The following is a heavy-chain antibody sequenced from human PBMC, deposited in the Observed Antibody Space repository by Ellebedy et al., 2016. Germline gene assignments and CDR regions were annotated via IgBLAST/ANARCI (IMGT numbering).Heavy chain of an antibody. D-gene: IGHD3-10*01. V-gene: IGHV3-23*01. CDR2: VVGSGERT. J-gene: IGHJ4*02. CDR1: GFTFSSHA. CDR3: ANVGGSGIYYNGF. Sequence: GGSLRLSCAASGFTFSSHAMSWVRQAPGKGLEWVSAVVGSGERTFYADSVKGRFTISRDNSKNMLYLQMSSLKVEDTAVYYCANVGGSGIYYNGFWGQGTLVTVSS.